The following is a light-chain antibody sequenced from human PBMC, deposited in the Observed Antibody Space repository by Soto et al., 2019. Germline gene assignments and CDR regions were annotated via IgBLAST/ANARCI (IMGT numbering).Light chain of an antibody. V-gene: IGLV1-44*01. CDR2: STN. Sequence: QSVLTQPPSVSGTPGQRVTISCSGSSSDVGTNTVNWYQQVTGTAPKLLIYSTNQRPSGVPARFSGSKSDTSGSLAISGLQSEDEAEYYCAAWDDGLNGYVFGTGTKLTVL. CDR1: SSDVGTNT. J-gene: IGLJ1*01. CDR3: AAWDDGLNGYV.